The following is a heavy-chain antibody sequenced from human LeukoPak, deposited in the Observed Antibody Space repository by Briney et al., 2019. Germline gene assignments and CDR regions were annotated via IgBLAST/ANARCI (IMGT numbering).Heavy chain of an antibody. V-gene: IGHV3-30*18. J-gene: IGHJ5*02. CDR3: AKGVTSGYPANWFDP. Sequence: TGGSLRLSCAASGFTFSSFGIHWVRQAPGKGLEWVAVISYDGNHKFYADSVKGRFTISRDNSKNTLYLEMNSLRTEDTAMYYCAKGVTSGYPANWFDPWGQGTLVTVSS. CDR2: ISYDGNHK. D-gene: IGHD3-22*01. CDR1: GFTFSSFG.